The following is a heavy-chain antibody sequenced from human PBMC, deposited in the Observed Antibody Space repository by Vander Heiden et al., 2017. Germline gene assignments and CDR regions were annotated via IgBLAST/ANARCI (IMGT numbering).Heavy chain of an antibody. CDR1: GFTFSSFA. Sequence: EVQLLESGGGLVQPGGFLRLSCAASGFTFSSFARSWVRQAPGKGLEWVSAISGSGGSTYDADSVMGRFTISRDNAKNTLYLQMNSLRAEDTAVYYCATPWFGDGEGYYCYGMDVWGRGTTVTVSS. CDR2: ISGSGGST. D-gene: IGHD3-10*01. J-gene: IGHJ6*02. CDR3: ATPWFGDGEGYYCYGMDV. V-gene: IGHV3-23*01.